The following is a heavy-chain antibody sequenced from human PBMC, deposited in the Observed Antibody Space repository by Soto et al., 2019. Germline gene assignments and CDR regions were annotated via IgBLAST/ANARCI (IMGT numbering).Heavy chain of an antibody. CDR3: ARDVRWEVVPMFDP. CDR2: VYYTGGT. D-gene: IGHD1-26*01. CDR1: GGSVSSGSYY. J-gene: IGHJ5*02. Sequence: PSETLSLTCTVSGGSVSSGSYYWSWIRQPPGKGLEWIGYVYYTGGTKYNPSLKTRVTMSVDTSKNQFSLKLSSVTAADTAVYYCARDVRWEVVPMFDPWGQGTLVTVSS. V-gene: IGHV4-61*01.